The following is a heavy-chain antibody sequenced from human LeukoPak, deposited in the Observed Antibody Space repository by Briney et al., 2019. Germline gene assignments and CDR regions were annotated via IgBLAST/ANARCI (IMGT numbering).Heavy chain of an antibody. J-gene: IGHJ3*02. CDR2: IYYSGST. Sequence: SETLSLTCTVSGYSISSGYYWGWIRQPPGKGLEWIGSIYYSGSTYYNPSLKSRLTISVDTSKNQFSLKLTSVTAADTAVYYCARHLPGVSRFLEWLSAFDIWGQGTMVTVSS. CDR1: GYSISSGYY. D-gene: IGHD3-3*01. CDR3: ARHLPGVSRFLEWLSAFDI. V-gene: IGHV4-38-2*02.